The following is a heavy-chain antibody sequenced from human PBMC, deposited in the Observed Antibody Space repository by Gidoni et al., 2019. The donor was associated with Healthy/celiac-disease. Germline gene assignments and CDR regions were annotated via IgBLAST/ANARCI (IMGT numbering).Heavy chain of an antibody. J-gene: IGHJ3*02. CDR1: GFPFSSYG. CDR2: ISYDGSNK. D-gene: IGHD6-6*01. CDR3: AKGGTSSIAARPDGDAFDI. V-gene: IGHV3-30*18. Sequence: QVQLVESGGGVVQPGRSLRLSCAASGFPFSSYGMHWVRQAPGKGLEWVAVISYDGSNKYYADSVKGRFTISRDNSKNTLYLQMNSLRAEDTAVYYCAKGGTSSIAARPDGDAFDIWGQGTMVTVSS.